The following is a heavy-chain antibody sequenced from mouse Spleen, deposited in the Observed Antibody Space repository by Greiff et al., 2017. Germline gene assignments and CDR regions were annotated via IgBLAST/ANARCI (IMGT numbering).Heavy chain of an antibody. Sequence: QVQLQQSGAELMKPGASVKLSCKATGYTFTGYWIEWVKQRPGQGLEWIGEIDPSDSYTNYNQKFKGKATLTVDTSSSTAYMQLSSLTSEDSAVYYCARDSSGYGAYWGQGTLVTVSA. V-gene: IGHV1-50*01. CDR1: GYTFTGYW. D-gene: IGHD3-2*01. CDR3: ARDSSGYGAY. J-gene: IGHJ3*01. CDR2: IDPSDSYT.